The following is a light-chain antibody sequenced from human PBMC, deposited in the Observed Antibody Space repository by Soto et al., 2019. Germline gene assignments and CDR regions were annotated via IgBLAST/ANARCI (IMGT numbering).Light chain of an antibody. V-gene: IGKV1-33*01. CDR3: QQYANLPYT. CDR2: DAS. Sequence: DIQMTQSPSSLSASVRDRVTITCQASQDISNDLSWYQQKPGKAPKLLIYDASNVEVGIPVRFRGSGSGTDFTLTITDLQPEDIATYYCQQYANLPYTFGQGTRLEIK. CDR1: QDISND. J-gene: IGKJ5*01.